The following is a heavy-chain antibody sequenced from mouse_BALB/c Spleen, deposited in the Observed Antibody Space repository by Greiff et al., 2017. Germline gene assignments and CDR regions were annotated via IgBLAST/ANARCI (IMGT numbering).Heavy chain of an antibody. V-gene: IGHV3-2*02. CDR3: ARREDGYYFDY. Sequence: EVQLKESGPGLVKPSQSLSLTCTVTGYSITSDYAWNWIRQFPGNKLEWMGYISYSGSTSYNPSLKSRISITRDTSKNQFFLQLNSVTTEDTATYYCARREDGYYFDYWGQGTTLTVSS. CDR2: ISYSGST. CDR1: GYSITSDYA. J-gene: IGHJ2*01.